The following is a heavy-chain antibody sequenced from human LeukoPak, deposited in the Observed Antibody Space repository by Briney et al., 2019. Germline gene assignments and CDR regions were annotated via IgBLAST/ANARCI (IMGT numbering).Heavy chain of an antibody. Sequence: GGSLRLSCAASGFTFGPYTMNWVRQAPGKGLEWVSYISSSSDTIYYADSVKGRFTISRDDARNSLYLQMNSLRAEDTAVYYCAKDILAAGLFFDYWGQGTLVTVSS. J-gene: IGHJ4*02. CDR3: AKDILAAGLFFDY. CDR2: ISSSSDTI. V-gene: IGHV3-48*04. CDR1: GFTFGPYT. D-gene: IGHD6-13*01.